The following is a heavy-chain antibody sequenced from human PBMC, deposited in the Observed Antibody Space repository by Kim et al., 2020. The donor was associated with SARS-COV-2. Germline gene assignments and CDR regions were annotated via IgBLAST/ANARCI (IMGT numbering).Heavy chain of an antibody. CDR1: GGSVSSGSYH. D-gene: IGHD3-22*01. CDR2: IYYSGST. J-gene: IGHJ6*02. CDR3: ARDWDRSSGSLGGYGMDD. Sequence: SETLSLTCTVSGGSVSSGSYHWSWIRQPPGKGLEWIGYIYYSGSTNYNPSLKSRVTISVDTSKNQFSLKVNYVTAADAAVYYCARDWDRSSGSLGGYGMDDWGQGTTVTVSS. V-gene: IGHV4-61*01.